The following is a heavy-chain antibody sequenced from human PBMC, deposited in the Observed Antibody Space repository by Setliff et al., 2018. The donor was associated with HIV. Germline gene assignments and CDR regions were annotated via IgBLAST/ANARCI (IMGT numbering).Heavy chain of an antibody. CDR1: GYTFTSYG. CDR2: ISPYNGNT. CDR3: ARDSNLVAVAGSWRSGGGH. Sequence: ASVKVSCKASGYTFTSYGISWVRQAPGQGLEWMGWISPYNGNTNYAQKLQGRVTMTTDTPTSTAYLELRSLRSDDTAGYYCARDSNLVAVAGSWRSGGGHWGQGTLVTVSS. V-gene: IGHV1-18*01. J-gene: IGHJ4*02. D-gene: IGHD6-19*01.